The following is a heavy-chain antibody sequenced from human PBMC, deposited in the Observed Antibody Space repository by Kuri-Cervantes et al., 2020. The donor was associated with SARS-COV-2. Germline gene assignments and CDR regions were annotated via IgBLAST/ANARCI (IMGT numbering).Heavy chain of an antibody. CDR2: IYLSGRT. V-gene: IGHV4-4*02. J-gene: IGHJ4*02. CDR1: GGPISSSKW. D-gene: IGHD6-6*01. CDR3: ARTYSSSSLFYDY. Sequence: SETLSLTCAVSGGPISSSKWWSWVRQPPGKGLEWNGKIYLSGRTNYNPSRKSRVTKSVDKSKNQFSLKLSSVTAADTSVYNCARTYSSSSLFYDYWGQGTLVTVSS.